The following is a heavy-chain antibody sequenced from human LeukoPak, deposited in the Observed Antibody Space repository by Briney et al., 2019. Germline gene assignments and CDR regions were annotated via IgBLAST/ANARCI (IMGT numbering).Heavy chain of an antibody. CDR2: ISSSSSYI. D-gene: IGHD2-2*01. V-gene: IGHV3-21*01. Sequence: PGGSLRLSCAASGFTFSSYSMNWVSQAPGKGLEWVLPISSSSSYIYYADSVKGRFTISRDNAKNSLYLQMNSLRAEDTAVYYCAREDIVVVPAAMTEEDYYYYGMDVWGQGTTVTVSS. CDR1: GFTFSSYS. J-gene: IGHJ6*02. CDR3: AREDIVVVPAAMTEEDYYYYGMDV.